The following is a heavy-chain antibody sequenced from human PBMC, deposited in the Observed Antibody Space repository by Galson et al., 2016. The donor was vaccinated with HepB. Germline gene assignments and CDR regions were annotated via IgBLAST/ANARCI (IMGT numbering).Heavy chain of an antibody. D-gene: IGHD3-16*01. V-gene: IGHV3-7*01. J-gene: IGHJ4*02. CDR2: IKPDGSDA. CDR1: GFTFKNYW. Sequence: SLRLSCAASGFTFKNYWMSWVRQAPGKGLEWVANIKPDGSDANYVDSVRGRFTISRDNAKNSLFQQMNVVRAEDTAVYYCATTRLSDNWGQGTLVTVSS. CDR3: ATTRLSDN.